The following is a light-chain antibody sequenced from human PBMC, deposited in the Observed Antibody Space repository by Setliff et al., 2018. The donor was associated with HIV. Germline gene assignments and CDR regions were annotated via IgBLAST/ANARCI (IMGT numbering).Light chain of an antibody. CDR2: EVR. CDR1: NSDVGGYNY. V-gene: IGLV2-14*01. CDR3: SSYAISNTLP. Sequence: QPVLTQPASVAGSPGQSITISCTGTNSDVGGYNYVSWYQQHPGKAPKLIIYEVRNRPSGVSNRFSGSKSGNTASLTISGLQAEDEADYYCSSYAISNTLPFGTGTKVTVL. J-gene: IGLJ1*01.